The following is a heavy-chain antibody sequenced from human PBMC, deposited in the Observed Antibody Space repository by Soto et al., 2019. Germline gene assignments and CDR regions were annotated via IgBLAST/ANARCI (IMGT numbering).Heavy chain of an antibody. V-gene: IGHV1-3*04. D-gene: IGHD3-10*02. CDR2: INTANGDT. Sequence: QAQLVQSGAEVTKPGASVKISCKASGYMFTTLPRHWVRQAPGQGFEWMGWINTANGDTKYSLKYEGRITLTRDPSTFTTYLELTTLTSEDTAVYFCARDRHPTAYYVNDAFNVWGQGPMISFSS. CDR1: GYMFTTLP. CDR3: ARDRHPTAYYVNDAFNV. J-gene: IGHJ3*01.